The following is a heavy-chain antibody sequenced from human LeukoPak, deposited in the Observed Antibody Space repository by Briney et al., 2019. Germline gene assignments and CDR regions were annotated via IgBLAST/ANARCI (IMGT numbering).Heavy chain of an antibody. CDR3: ARSDQLRWFGDPRRPYYYGMDV. CDR1: GYSFADYW. D-gene: IGHD3-10*01. CDR2: IYPGDSDT. Sequence: GESLKISCKASGYSFADYWIGWVRQMPGKGLEWMGIIYPGDSDTRYSPSFQGQVTISAEKSIRTAYLQWSSLKASDTAMYYCARSDQLRWFGDPRRPYYYGMDVWGQGTTVTVSS. J-gene: IGHJ6*02. V-gene: IGHV5-51*01.